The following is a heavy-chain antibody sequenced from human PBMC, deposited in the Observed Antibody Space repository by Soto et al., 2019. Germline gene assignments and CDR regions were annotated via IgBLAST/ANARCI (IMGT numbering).Heavy chain of an antibody. J-gene: IGHJ6*02. Sequence: ASVKVSCKASGGTFSSYAISWVRQAPGQGLEWMGGIIPIFGTADYAQKFQGRVTITADDFTSTAYMELSSLRSEDTAVYYCARHLGGNHYYYGMDVWGQGTTVTVSS. CDR1: GGTFSSYA. CDR2: IIPIFGTA. CDR3: ARHLGGNHYYYGMDV. D-gene: IGHD3-16*01. V-gene: IGHV1-69*13.